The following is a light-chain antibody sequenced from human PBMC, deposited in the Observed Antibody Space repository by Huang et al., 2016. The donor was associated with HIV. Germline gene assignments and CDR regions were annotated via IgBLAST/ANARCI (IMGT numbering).Light chain of an antibody. J-gene: IGKJ4*01. CDR1: QSVGNY. CDR3: QQRSSGVT. CDR2: DTS. V-gene: IGKV3-11*01. Sequence: IVLTQSPATLSWYPGERVTLSCRASQSVGNYIAWYQQHTGQSPKLLIYDTSNRAPGNPVRFGGSGSGTDFTLTISSLESEDFAVYYCQQRSSGVTFGGGTKVQVK.